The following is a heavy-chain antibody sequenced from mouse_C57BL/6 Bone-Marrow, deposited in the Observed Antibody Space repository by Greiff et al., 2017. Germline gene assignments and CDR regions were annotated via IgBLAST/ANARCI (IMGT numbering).Heavy chain of an antibody. CDR1: GYTFTSYW. V-gene: IGHV1-59*01. CDR3: AGDYEGPGFAY. D-gene: IGHD2-4*01. CDR2: IDPSDSYT. J-gene: IGHJ3*01. Sequence: QVQLQQPGAELVRPGTSVKLSCKASGYTFTSYWLHWVKQRPGQGLEWIGVIDPSDSYTNYNQKFKGKATLTVDTSSSTAYMQLSSLTSEDSAVYYCAGDYEGPGFAYWGQGTLVTVSA.